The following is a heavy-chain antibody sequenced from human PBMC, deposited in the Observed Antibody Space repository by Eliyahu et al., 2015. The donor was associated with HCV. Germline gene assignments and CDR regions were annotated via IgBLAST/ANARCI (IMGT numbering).Heavy chain of an antibody. J-gene: IGHJ6*02. CDR2: INPNSGGT. CDR1: GYTFTGYX. D-gene: IGHD6-13*01. CDR3: ARAGYSSSWYFEPIGMDV. V-gene: IGHV1-2*02. Sequence: QVQLVQSGAEVKKPGASVKVSCKASGYTFTGYXMHWVRQAPGQGLEWMGWINPNSGGTNYAQKFQGRVTMTRDTSISTAYMELSRLRSDDTAVYYCARAGYSSSWYFEPIGMDVWGQGTTVTVSS.